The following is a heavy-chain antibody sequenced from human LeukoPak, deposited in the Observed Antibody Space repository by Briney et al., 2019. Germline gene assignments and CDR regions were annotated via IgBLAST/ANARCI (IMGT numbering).Heavy chain of an antibody. D-gene: IGHD3-10*01. J-gene: IGHJ4*02. CDR1: GYSISSGYY. V-gene: IGHV4-38-2*02. Sequence: PSETLSXXXTVSGYSISSGYYWGWIRQPPGKGXEWIGIIYHSGTTYYNPSLKSRVTISVDTSKNQFSLKLISVTAADTAVYYCARDGGYFGSGSYFWGQGTLVTVSS. CDR2: IYHSGTT. CDR3: ARDGGYFGSGSYF.